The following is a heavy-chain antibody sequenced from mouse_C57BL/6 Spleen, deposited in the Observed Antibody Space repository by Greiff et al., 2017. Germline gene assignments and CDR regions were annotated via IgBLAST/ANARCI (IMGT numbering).Heavy chain of an antibody. V-gene: IGHV5-6*01. CDR2: ISSGCSYT. J-gene: IGHJ1*03. CDR1: GFTFSSSG. D-gene: IGHD1-1*01. CDR3: ARHQYYDSSYVWYFGF. Sequence: EVQVVESGGDLVKPGGSLKLSCAASGFTFSSSGMSWVRQTPDKRLAWVATISSGCSYTYYPDSVKGRFTLSRDHAKTTLYWQRSSRKSEDTAMYYCARHQYYDSSYVWYFGFWGTGTTVTVSA.